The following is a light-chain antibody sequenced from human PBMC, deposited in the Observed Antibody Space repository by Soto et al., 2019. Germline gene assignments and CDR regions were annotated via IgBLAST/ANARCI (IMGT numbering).Light chain of an antibody. Sequence: EIVLTQSPATLSLSPGERATLSCRASQSVSSYLAWYQQKPGQAPRLLIYDASNRATGIPARFSGSGSGTDFTPTISSLEPEYFAVYYCQQRSNWPSALTFGGGTKVEIK. CDR1: QSVSSY. V-gene: IGKV3-11*01. CDR2: DAS. J-gene: IGKJ4*01. CDR3: QQRSNWPSALT.